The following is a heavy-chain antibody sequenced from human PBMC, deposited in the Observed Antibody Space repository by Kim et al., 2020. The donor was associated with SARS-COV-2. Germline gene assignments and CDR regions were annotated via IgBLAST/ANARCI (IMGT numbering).Heavy chain of an antibody. CDR2: INAGNGNT. CDR3: ARGFAPYCSGGSCYLYYFDY. J-gene: IGHJ4*02. V-gene: IGHV1-3*01. CDR1: GYTFTSYA. Sequence: ASVKVSCKASGYTFTSYAMHWVRQAPGQRLEWMGWINAGNGNTKYSQKFQGRVTITRDTSASTAYMELSSLRSEDTAVYYCARGFAPYCSGGSCYLYYFDYWGQGTLVTVSS. D-gene: IGHD2-15*01.